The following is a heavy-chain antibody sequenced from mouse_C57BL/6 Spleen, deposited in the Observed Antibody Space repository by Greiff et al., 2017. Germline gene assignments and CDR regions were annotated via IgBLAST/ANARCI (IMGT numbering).Heavy chain of an antibody. J-gene: IGHJ1*03. V-gene: IGHV5-4*01. CDR3: ARGFTTVGYFDV. D-gene: IGHD1-1*01. Sequence: EVQLVESGGGLVKPGGSLKLSCAASGFTFSSYAMSWVRQTPEKRLEWVATISDGGSYTYYPDNVKGRFTISRDNAKNNLYLQMSNLKSEDTAMYYCARGFTTVGYFDVWGTGTTVTVSS. CDR1: GFTFSSYA. CDR2: ISDGGSYT.